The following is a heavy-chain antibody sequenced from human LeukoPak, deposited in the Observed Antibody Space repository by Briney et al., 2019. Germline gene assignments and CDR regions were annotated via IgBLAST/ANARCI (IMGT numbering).Heavy chain of an antibody. CDR3: ARDGDQYGGYFDY. CDR1: GGSVSSGSSY. D-gene: IGHD4/OR15-4a*01. V-gene: IGHV4-61*01. CDR2: IYYSGST. Sequence: SETLSLTCTVSGGSVSSGSSYWSWIRQPPGRGLEWFGYIYYSGSTHYNPSLKSRVTISVDTSKNQYILMLSLVTAADTVVYYCARDGDQYGGYFDYWGQGTLVTVSS. J-gene: IGHJ4*02.